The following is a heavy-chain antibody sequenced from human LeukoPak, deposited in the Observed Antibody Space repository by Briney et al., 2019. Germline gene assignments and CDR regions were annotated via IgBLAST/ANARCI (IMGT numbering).Heavy chain of an antibody. CDR3: AKAYSSGWYRGATWFDP. CDR2: IYSGGST. V-gene: IGHV3-23*03. Sequence: PGGSLRLSCAASGFTFSNYAMSWVRQAPGKGLEWVSVIYSGGSTYYADSVKGRFTISRDNSKNTLYLQMNSLRAEDTAVYYCAKAYSSGWYRGATWFDPWGQGTLVTVSS. D-gene: IGHD6-19*01. CDR1: GFTFSNYA. J-gene: IGHJ5*02.